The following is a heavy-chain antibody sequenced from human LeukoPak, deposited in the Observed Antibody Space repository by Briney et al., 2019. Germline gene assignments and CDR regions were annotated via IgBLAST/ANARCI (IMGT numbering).Heavy chain of an antibody. V-gene: IGHV1-2*02. CDR3: ARGRLGTWFGELKA. D-gene: IGHD3-10*01. J-gene: IGHJ5*02. CDR2: INANSGGT. Sequence: ASLKVSCKASGYTFTGYYMHWVRQAPGQGLEWMGWINANSGGTKYAQKFQGRVTMTRDTSISTAYMELSSLRSDDTAVYYCARGRLGTWFGELKAWGQGTLVTVSS. CDR1: GYTFTGYY.